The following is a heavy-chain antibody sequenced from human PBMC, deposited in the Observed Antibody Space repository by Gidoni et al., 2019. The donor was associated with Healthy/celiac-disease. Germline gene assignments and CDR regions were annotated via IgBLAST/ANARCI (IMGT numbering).Heavy chain of an antibody. Sequence: QVQLVESGGGVVQPGRSLRLSCAASALPSSSYGMHWVRQAPGKGLEWVAVIWYDGSNKYYADSVKGRFTISRDNSKNTLYLQMNSLRAEDTAVYYCARDLEGATDFYYWGQGTLVTVSS. D-gene: IGHD1-26*01. CDR1: ALPSSSYG. CDR3: ARDLEGATDFYY. J-gene: IGHJ4*02. V-gene: IGHV3-33*08. CDR2: IWYDGSNK.